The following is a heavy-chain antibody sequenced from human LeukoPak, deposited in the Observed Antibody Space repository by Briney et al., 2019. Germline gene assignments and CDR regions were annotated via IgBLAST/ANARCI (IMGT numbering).Heavy chain of an antibody. V-gene: IGHV4-59*08. CDR1: GDSISSSY. D-gene: IGHD3-22*01. CDR3: ARRFSSRSDGNGYYYGHDAFDV. Sequence: PSETLSLTCIVSGDSISSSYWSWVRQPPGKGVEGIGNVYNSEKTNYNPSLQSRVPMSVDTSKSQFSLQLTSVSATDTAVYYCARRFSSRSDGNGYYYGHDAFDVWGQGTLVTVSS. J-gene: IGHJ3*01. CDR2: VYNSEKT.